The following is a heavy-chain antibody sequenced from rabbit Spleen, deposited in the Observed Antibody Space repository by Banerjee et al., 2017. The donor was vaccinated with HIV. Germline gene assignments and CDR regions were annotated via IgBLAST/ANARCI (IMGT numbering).Heavy chain of an antibody. D-gene: IGHD1-1*01. J-gene: IGHJ4*01. Sequence: QEQLVESGGGLVKPGGTLTLTCTASGFSFSTTYYMCWVRQAPGKGLEYIACIYADSSGSTVYASWAKGRFTISKTSSTTVTLEMTSLTAADRATYFCARDLVGVIGWNFYLWGQGTLVTVS. CDR3: ARDLVGVIGWNFYL. CDR1: GFSFSTTYY. V-gene: IGHV1S45*01. CDR2: IYADSSGST.